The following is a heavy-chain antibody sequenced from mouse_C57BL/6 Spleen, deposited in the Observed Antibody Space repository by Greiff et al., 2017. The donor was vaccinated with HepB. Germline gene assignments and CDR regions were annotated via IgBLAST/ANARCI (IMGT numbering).Heavy chain of an antibody. CDR1: GYTFTSYW. D-gene: IGHD1-2*01. Sequence: QVQLQQPGAELVRPGTSVKLSCKASGYTFTSYWMHWVKQRPGQGLEWIGVIDPSDSYTNYNQKFKGKATLTVDTSSSTAYMQLSSLTSEDSAVYYCAREDYGFGYRGQGTTLTVSS. CDR3: AREDYGFGY. J-gene: IGHJ2*01. V-gene: IGHV1-59*01. CDR2: IDPSDSYT.